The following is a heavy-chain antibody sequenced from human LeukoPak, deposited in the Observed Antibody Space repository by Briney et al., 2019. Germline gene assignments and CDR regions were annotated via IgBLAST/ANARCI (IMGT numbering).Heavy chain of an antibody. V-gene: IGHV1-46*01. D-gene: IGHD1-7*01. J-gene: IGHJ3*02. CDR3: ARDQDWNYAFDI. Sequence: ASVKVSCKASGYTLTSYFIHWVRQAPGQGLEWMGIINPSGGSTSYAQKFQGRVTMTRDTSTSTVYMELSSLRSEVTAVYYCARDQDWNYAFDIWGQGTMVTVSS. CDR2: INPSGGST. CDR1: GYTLTSYF.